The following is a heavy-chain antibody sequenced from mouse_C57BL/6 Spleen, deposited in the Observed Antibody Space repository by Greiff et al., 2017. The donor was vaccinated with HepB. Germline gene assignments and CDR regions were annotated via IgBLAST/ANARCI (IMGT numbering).Heavy chain of an antibody. CDR1: GYTFTDYY. V-gene: IGHV1-26*01. Sequence: EVKLQQSGPELVKPGASVKISCTASGYTFTDYYMNWVKQSHGKSLEWIGDINPNNGGTSYNQKFKGKATLTVDKSSSTAYMELRSLTSEDSAVYYCARWLLGLYFDYWGQGTTLTVSS. D-gene: IGHD2-3*01. CDR2: INPNNGGT. J-gene: IGHJ2*01. CDR3: ARWLLGLYFDY.